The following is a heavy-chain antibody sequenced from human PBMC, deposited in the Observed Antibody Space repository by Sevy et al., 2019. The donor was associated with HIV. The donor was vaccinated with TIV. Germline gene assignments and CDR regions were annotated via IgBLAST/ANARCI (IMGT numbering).Heavy chain of an antibody. Sequence: SETLSLTCTVSGGSISSSSYYWGWIRQPPGKGLEWIGSIYYSGSTYYNPSLKSRVTISVDTSKNQFSLKLSSVTAADTAVYYCARHPDYGDYVWAFDIWGQGTMVTDSS. CDR2: IYYSGST. D-gene: IGHD4-17*01. J-gene: IGHJ3*02. CDR3: ARHPDYGDYVWAFDI. V-gene: IGHV4-39*01. CDR1: GGSISSSSYY.